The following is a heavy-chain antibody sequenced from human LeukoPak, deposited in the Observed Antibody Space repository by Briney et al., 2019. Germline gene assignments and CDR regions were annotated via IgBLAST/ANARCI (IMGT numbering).Heavy chain of an antibody. CDR3: ARATPPRSYEYGDSRSFDY. CDR1: GGSISRFNYY. Sequence: SETLSLTCTVFGGSISRFNYYWVWIRQPPGKGLEWIGSIFYSGSANYNPSLKSRVTISLDTSKNQFSLKLTSLTAADTAVYYCARATPPRSYEYGDSRSFDYWRQGTLVTVSS. V-gene: IGHV4-39*01. CDR2: IFYSGSA. D-gene: IGHD4-17*01. J-gene: IGHJ4*02.